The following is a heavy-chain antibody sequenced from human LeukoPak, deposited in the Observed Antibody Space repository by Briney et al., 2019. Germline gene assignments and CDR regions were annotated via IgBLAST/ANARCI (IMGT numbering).Heavy chain of an antibody. D-gene: IGHD2-21*02. J-gene: IGHJ4*02. Sequence: QPGGSLRLSRAASGLTFSSHGMLWVRQAPGQGPEWVALIWYDGSNKYYGDSVKGRFTISRDNSKNTVYLQMNSLRAEDTGVYYCARDRLEAVTDDDYFDYWGRGTLVTVSS. CDR2: IWYDGSNK. CDR1: GLTFSSHG. V-gene: IGHV3-33*01. CDR3: ARDRLEAVTDDDYFDY.